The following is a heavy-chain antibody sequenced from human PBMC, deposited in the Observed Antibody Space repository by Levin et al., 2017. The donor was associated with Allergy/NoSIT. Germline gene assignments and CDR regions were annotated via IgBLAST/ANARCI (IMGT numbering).Heavy chain of an antibody. CDR3: ASLIVVVPAAIGAFDY. Sequence: PSETLSLTCTVSGGSISSSSYYWGWIRQPPGKGLEWIGSIYYSGSTYYNPSLKSRVTISVDTSKNQFSLKLSSVTAADTAVYYCASLIVVVPAAIGAFDYWGQGTLVTVSS. CDR2: IYYSGST. CDR1: GGSISSSSYY. J-gene: IGHJ4*02. D-gene: IGHD2-2*02. V-gene: IGHV4-39*01.